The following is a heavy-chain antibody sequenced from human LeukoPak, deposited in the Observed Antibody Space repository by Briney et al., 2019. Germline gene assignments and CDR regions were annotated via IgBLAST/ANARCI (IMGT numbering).Heavy chain of an antibody. Sequence: PGGSLRLSCAASGFTFRTYVMHWVRQAPGKGLEWVAAISYDGSNKYYADSVKGRFTISRDNSKNTLYLQMNSLRAEHTAVYYCAKPDTETDISVVVAAPPPFDYWGQGTLVTVSS. D-gene: IGHD2-15*01. CDR3: AKPDTETDISVVVAAPPPFDY. CDR1: GFTFRTYV. V-gene: IGHV3-30*18. CDR2: ISYDGSNK. J-gene: IGHJ4*02.